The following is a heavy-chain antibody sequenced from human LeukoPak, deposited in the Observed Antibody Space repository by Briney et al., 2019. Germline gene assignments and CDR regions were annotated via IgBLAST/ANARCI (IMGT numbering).Heavy chain of an antibody. CDR2: IYHSGST. CDR1: GGSISSSSYS. V-gene: IGHV4-39*07. D-gene: IGHD2-8*01. Sequence: SETLSLTCTVSGGSISSSSYSWGWIRQPPGKGLEWIGSIYHSGSTYYNPSLKSRVTISVDTSKNQFSLKLSSVTAADTAVYYCARSGSDIVLMVYAIPPYWFDPWGQGTLVTVSS. J-gene: IGHJ5*02. CDR3: ARSGSDIVLMVYAIPPYWFDP.